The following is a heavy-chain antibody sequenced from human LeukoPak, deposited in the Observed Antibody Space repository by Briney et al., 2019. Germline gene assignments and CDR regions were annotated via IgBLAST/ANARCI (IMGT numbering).Heavy chain of an antibody. J-gene: IGHJ4*02. Sequence: AGSLRLSCAVSGFPFSVYEMNWVRQAPGKGLEWVSNIASSGTTRYYADSVKGRFSISRDNAENSLYLQMSSLRVEDTGIYYCALLAVASDFDYWGQRALVTVSS. D-gene: IGHD6-19*01. CDR3: ALLAVASDFDY. V-gene: IGHV3-48*03. CDR2: IASSGTTR. CDR1: GFPFSVYE.